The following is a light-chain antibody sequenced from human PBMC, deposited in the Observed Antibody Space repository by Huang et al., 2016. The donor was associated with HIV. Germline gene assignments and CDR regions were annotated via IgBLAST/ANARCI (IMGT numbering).Light chain of an antibody. CDR1: QSVSVN. Sequence: EIVMTQSPATLSVTPGEGATLSCRATQSVSVNLAWYQQKPGQAPRLLIHSASTRATGSPVRFSGGGSGTEFTLTISRLQSEDSAVYYCQQYNNGPPWTFGQGTKVEIK. CDR3: QQYNNGPPWT. J-gene: IGKJ1*01. V-gene: IGKV3-15*01. CDR2: SAS.